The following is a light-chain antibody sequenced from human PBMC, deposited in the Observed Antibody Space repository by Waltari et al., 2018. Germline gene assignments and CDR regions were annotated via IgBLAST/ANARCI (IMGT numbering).Light chain of an antibody. CDR1: SHKRDS. CDR3: HSRDTSSTRF. Sequence: SFELTQDPPVSVALVHTVRSTCQGDSHKRDSASWYQQSPGQAPILVLYGQNNRPSGIPDRFSGSNSGNTASLIITGAQAEDKADYYCHSRDTSSTRFFGGGTRLTV. CDR2: GQN. V-gene: IGLV3-19*01. J-gene: IGLJ2*01.